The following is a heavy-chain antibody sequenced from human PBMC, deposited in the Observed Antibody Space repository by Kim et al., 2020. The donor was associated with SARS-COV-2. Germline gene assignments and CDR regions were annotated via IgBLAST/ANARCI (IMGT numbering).Heavy chain of an antibody. Sequence: SETLSLTCTVSGGSISSSSYYWGWIRQPPGKGLEWIGSIYYSGSTYYNPSLKSRVTISVDTSKNQFSLKLSSVTAADTAVYYCARPRGEGYCSGGSCYEFWFDPWGQGTLVTVSS. CDR1: GGSISSSSYY. D-gene: IGHD2-15*01. J-gene: IGHJ5*02. CDR3: ARPRGEGYCSGGSCYEFWFDP. V-gene: IGHV4-39*01. CDR2: IYYSGST.